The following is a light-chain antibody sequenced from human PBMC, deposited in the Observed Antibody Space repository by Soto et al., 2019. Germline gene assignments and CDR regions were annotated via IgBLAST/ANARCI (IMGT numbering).Light chain of an antibody. CDR3: QQSYSTPQT. V-gene: IGKV1-39*01. J-gene: IGKJ2*01. CDR1: QSISSY. CDR2: AAS. Sequence: DIQMTQSPSSLSASVGDRVTITCRASQSISSYVNWYQQKPGKAPKLLIYAASSLQSGVPSRFSGSGSVTDFTLTISSLQPEDFATYYCQQSYSTPQTFGQGTKLEIK.